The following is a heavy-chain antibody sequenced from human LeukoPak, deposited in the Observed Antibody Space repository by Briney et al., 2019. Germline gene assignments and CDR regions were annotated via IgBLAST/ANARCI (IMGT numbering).Heavy chain of an antibody. Sequence: SETLSLTCTVSGGSISSGGYYWSWLRQPPGQGLEWIGYIYHSGSTNYNPSLKSRVTISVDKSKNQFSLKLSSVTAADTAVYYCARGGGFFGVVTPSAFDYWGQGTLVTVSS. CDR2: IYHSGST. CDR1: GGSISSGGYY. V-gene: IGHV4-30-2*01. J-gene: IGHJ4*02. D-gene: IGHD4-23*01. CDR3: ARGGGFFGVVTPSAFDY.